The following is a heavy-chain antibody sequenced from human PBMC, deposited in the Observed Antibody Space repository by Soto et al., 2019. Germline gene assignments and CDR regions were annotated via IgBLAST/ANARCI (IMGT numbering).Heavy chain of an antibody. D-gene: IGHD7-27*01. CDR2: IYNGGST. V-gene: IGHV4-30-4*01. Sequence: QVQLQESGPGLVKPSQTLSLTCTVSGGSISTVNYWWSWIRRSPDMGLEWIGHIYNGGSTYNNPALGARVTLAVDTSKHQLCLTLGSVSAADTAGYYCARGPSGDKVDSWGQGTLVTVSS. J-gene: IGHJ4*02. CDR3: ARGPSGDKVDS. CDR1: GGSISTVNYW.